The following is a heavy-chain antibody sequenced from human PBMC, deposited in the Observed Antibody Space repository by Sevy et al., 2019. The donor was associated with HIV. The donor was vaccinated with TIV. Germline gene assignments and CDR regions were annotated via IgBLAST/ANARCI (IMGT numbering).Heavy chain of an antibody. D-gene: IGHD2-21*01. J-gene: IGHJ4*02. Sequence: GGSLRLSCAASGFSFSSYGMHWVRQAPGKGLEWMSYIQYDGSNKDYGDSVKGRFTISRDNSKNTLYLKMNSLRVEDTVVFYCIKEGGGEGGDHWGQGTLVTVSS. CDR3: IKEGGGEGGDH. CDR2: IQYDGSNK. V-gene: IGHV3-30*02. CDR1: GFSFSSYG.